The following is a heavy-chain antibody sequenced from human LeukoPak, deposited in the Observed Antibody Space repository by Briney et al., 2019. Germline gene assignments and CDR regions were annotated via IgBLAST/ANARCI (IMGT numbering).Heavy chain of an antibody. Sequence: EASVKVSCKASGYTFTSYYMHWVRQAPGQGLEWMGWINPNSGGTNYAQKFQGRVTMTRDTSISTAYMELSRLRSDDTAVYYCARGVPATYYDILTGYYQFDPWGQGTLVTVSS. V-gene: IGHV1-2*02. CDR2: INPNSGGT. CDR3: ARGVPATYYDILTGYYQFDP. D-gene: IGHD3-9*01. J-gene: IGHJ5*02. CDR1: GYTFTSYY.